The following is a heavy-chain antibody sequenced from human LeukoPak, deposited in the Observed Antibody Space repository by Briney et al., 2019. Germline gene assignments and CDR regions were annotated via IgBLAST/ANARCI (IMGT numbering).Heavy chain of an antibody. J-gene: IGHJ4*02. Sequence: PGGSLRLSCAASGFTFSSYWVHWVRQAPGKGLVWVSRINSDGSSTSYADSVKGRFTISRDNAKNTLYLQMNSLRAEDTAVYYCASITMVQGVIIAPDYWGQGTLVTVSS. V-gene: IGHV3-74*01. CDR2: INSDGSST. CDR3: ASITMVQGVIIAPDY. CDR1: GFTFSSYW. D-gene: IGHD3-10*01.